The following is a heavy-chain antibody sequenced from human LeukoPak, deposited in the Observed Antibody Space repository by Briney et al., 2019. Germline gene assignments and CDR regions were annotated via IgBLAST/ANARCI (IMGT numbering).Heavy chain of an antibody. CDR3: ARVVSAPLLLWFGELSSDAFDI. CDR2: INPNSGGT. V-gene: IGHV1-2*02. J-gene: IGHJ3*02. CDR1: GYTFTGYY. Sequence: GASVKVSCKASGYTFTGYYMHWVRQAPGQGLEWMGWINPNSGGTNYAQKFQGRVTMTRDTSISTAYMELSRLRSDDTAVYYCARVVSAPLLLWFGELSSDAFDIWGQGTMVTVSS. D-gene: IGHD3-10*01.